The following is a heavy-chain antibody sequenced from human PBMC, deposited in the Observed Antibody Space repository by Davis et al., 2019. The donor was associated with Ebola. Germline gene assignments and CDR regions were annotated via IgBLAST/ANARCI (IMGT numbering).Heavy chain of an antibody. Sequence: ASVKVSCKASGYTFTSYDINWVRQATGQGLEWVGWMNPNSGNTGYAQKFQGRVTMTRNTSINTAYMELSSLRSDDTAVYFCARDSSGVVGANDFDYWGQGSLVTVSS. V-gene: IGHV1-8*01. CDR2: MNPNSGNT. D-gene: IGHD1-26*01. J-gene: IGHJ4*02. CDR1: GYTFTSYD. CDR3: ARDSSGVVGANDFDY.